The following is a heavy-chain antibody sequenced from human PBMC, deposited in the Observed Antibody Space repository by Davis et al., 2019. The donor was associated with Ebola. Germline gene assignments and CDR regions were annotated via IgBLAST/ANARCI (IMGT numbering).Heavy chain of an antibody. D-gene: IGHD3-9*01. V-gene: IGHV5-51*01. CDR1: GYSFTSHW. CDR3: ARGERYFDWLSAGWFDP. CDR2: ILPGDSDT. J-gene: IGHJ5*02. Sequence: GESLKIPCKGSGYSFTSHWIVRVRQLPGKGLECMGIILPGDSDTRYSPSFQGHVTISADKSISTAYLQWSSLKASDTAMYYCARGERYFDWLSAGWFDPWGQGTLVTVSS.